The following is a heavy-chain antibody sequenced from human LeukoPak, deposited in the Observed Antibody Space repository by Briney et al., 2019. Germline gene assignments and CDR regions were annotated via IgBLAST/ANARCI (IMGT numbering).Heavy chain of an antibody. J-gene: IGHJ5*02. D-gene: IGHD3-10*01. CDR3: ARVYYYGSGSYHNWFDP. Sequence: SSETLSLTCAVYGGSFSGYYWSWIRQPPGKGLEWIGEFNHSGSTNYNPSLTSRVTISVDTSKNQFSLKLSSVTAADTAVYYCARVYYYGSGSYHNWFDPWGQGTLVTVSS. V-gene: IGHV4-34*01. CDR1: GGSFSGYY. CDR2: FNHSGST.